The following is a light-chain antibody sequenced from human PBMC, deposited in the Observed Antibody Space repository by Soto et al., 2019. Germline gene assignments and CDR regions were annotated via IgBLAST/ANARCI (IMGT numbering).Light chain of an antibody. Sequence: ETVMTQSPATLSVSPGDRATLSSRASQTLRRTYIAWYQQKPGRAPRLXSHGASNRATGIPARFSGSGSGTDFTLTISSLQPEDFAVYYCQQRNNWPITFGQGTRLEI. V-gene: IGKV3D-15*01. CDR2: GAS. CDR1: QTLRRT. J-gene: IGKJ5*01. CDR3: QQRNNWPIT.